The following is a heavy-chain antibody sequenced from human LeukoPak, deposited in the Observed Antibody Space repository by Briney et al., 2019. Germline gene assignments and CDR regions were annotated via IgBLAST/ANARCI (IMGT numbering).Heavy chain of an antibody. D-gene: IGHD2-2*01. V-gene: IGHV3-7*03. CDR3: ARETSTLYYYGMDV. Sequence: GGSLRLSCAASGFTFSSYWMSWVRQAPGKGLEWVANIKQDGSEKYYVDSVKGRFTISRDNAKNSLYLQMNSLRAEDTAVYYCARETSTLYYYGMDVWGQGTTVTVSS. CDR2: IKQDGSEK. J-gene: IGHJ6*02. CDR1: GFTFSSYW.